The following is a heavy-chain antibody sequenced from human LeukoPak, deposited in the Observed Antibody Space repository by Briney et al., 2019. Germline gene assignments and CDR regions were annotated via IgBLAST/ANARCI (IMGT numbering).Heavy chain of an antibody. V-gene: IGHV4-61*08. CDR1: GGSISSGDYY. CDR3: ARDRGMITFGGVIVRYFDY. D-gene: IGHD3-16*02. Sequence: SETLSLTCTVSGGSISSGDYYWSWIRQPPGKGLEWIGYIYYSGSTNYNPSLKSRVTISVDTSKNQFSLKLSSVTAADTAVYYCARDRGMITFGGVIVRYFDYWGQGTLVTVSS. CDR2: IYYSGST. J-gene: IGHJ4*02.